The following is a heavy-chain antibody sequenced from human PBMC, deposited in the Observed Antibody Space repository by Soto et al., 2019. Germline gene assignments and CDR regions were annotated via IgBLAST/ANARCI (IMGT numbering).Heavy chain of an antibody. V-gene: IGHV5-10-1*01. CDR1: GYSFTSYW. D-gene: IGHD3-9*01. J-gene: IGHJ6*02. CDR2: IDPSDSYT. Sequence: GESLKISCKGSGYSFTSYWISWVRQMPGKGLEWMGRIDPSDSYTNYSPSFQGHVTISAVKSISTAYLQWSSLKASDTAMYYCARVIRYFDHYYYGMDVWGQGTTVTVS. CDR3: ARVIRYFDHYYYGMDV.